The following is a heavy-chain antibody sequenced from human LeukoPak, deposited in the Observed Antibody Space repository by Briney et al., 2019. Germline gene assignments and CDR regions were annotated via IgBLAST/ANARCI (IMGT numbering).Heavy chain of an antibody. CDR2: IIGSAVNT. CDR1: GLTVSSYG. CDR3: AKYTSGTSYRGLDQ. Sequence: GGSLRLSCGASGLTVSSYGMSWVRQAPGKGLEWVSTIIGSAVNTYYANSVKGRLDISRDDSKNTVYLQMTSLRAEDTAVYSCAKYTSGTSYRGLDQWGQGTLVTVSS. D-gene: IGHD3-10*01. J-gene: IGHJ4*02. V-gene: IGHV3-23*01.